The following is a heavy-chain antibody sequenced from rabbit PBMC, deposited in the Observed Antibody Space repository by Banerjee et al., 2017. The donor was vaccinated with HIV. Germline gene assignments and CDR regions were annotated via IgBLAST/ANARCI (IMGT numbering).Heavy chain of an antibody. D-gene: IGHD8-1*01. Sequence: QEQLVESGGGLVKPGGSLALTCKASGFSFSSGYWMCWVRQAPGKGLECIGCIGIGSGTTYYASWAKGRFTISKTSSTTVTLQMTSLTAADTATYLCARDLGGSWHLWGPGTLVTVS. J-gene: IGHJ4*01. CDR2: IGIGSGTT. CDR3: ARDLGGSWHL. CDR1: GFSFSSGYW. V-gene: IGHV1S45*01.